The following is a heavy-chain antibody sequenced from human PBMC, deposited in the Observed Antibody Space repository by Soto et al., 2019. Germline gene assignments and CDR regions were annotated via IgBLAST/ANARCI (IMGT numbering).Heavy chain of an antibody. D-gene: IGHD2-21*02. J-gene: IGHJ5*02. CDR1: GASITSGDYS. V-gene: IGHV4-30-4*08. Sequence: LSLTCTVSGASITSGDYSWTWIRQTPGKGLEWIGYIYYRGNTYYNPSLKSRVSISLDTSKNQFSLKMTSVTVADTAVYYCVRTAEWFDPWGQGTLVTVSS. CDR3: VRTAEWFDP. CDR2: IYYRGNT.